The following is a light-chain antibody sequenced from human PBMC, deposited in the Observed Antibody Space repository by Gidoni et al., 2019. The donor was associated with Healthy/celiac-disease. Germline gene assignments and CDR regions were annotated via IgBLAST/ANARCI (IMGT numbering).Light chain of an antibody. CDR3: QHSYSTPRT. V-gene: IGKV1-39*01. Sequence: DIQMTQSPSSLSASVGDRVTITCRASQSISSYLNWYQQKPGKAPKILIYVSSSLQSGVPSRFCCSGSVTNCTITISRLQTEDFLTYYCQHSYSTPRTFGQGTRVEIK. CDR2: VSS. J-gene: IGKJ1*01. CDR1: QSISSY.